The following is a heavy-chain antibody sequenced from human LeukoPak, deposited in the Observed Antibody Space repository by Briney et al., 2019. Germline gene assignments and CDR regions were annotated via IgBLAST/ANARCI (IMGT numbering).Heavy chain of an antibody. CDR2: IYYSGST. J-gene: IGHJ4*02. CDR1: GGSISSSSYY. CDR3: ARLPNYYDSSGYYYYFDY. V-gene: IGHV4-39*01. D-gene: IGHD3-22*01. Sequence: SETLSLTCTVSGGSISSSSYYWGWIRQPPGKGLEWIGSIYYSGSTYYNPSLKSRVTISVDTSKNQFSLKLSSVTAADTAVYYCARLPNYYDSSGYYYYFDYWGQGTLVTVPS.